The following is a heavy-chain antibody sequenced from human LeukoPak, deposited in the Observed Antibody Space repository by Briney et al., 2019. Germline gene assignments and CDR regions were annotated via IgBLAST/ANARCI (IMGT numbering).Heavy chain of an antibody. Sequence: SQTLSLTCAISGDSVSSNTAAWNWIRQSPSRGLEWLGSTYYRSRWYTDYAISLKSRITINPDTSKNQFSLQLNSVTPEDTAVYYCARDNSYGYFYFDYWGQGTLVTVSS. J-gene: IGHJ4*02. CDR1: GDSVSSNTAA. V-gene: IGHV6-1*01. D-gene: IGHD5-18*01. CDR3: ARDNSYGYFYFDY. CDR2: TYYRSRWYT.